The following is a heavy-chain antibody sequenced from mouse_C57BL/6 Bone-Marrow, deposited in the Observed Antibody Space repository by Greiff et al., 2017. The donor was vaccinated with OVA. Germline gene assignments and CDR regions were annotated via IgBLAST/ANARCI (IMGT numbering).Heavy chain of an antibody. CDR1: GFNIKDDY. V-gene: IGHV14-4*01. D-gene: IGHD1-1*01. Sequence: VQLKQSGAELVRPGASVKLSCTASGFNIKDDYMHWVKQRTEQGLEWIGWIDPENGDTEYASKFQGKATITADTSSNTAYLQLSSLTSEDTAVYYCTGRGSTWYFDVWGTGTTVTVSS. CDR2: IDPENGDT. CDR3: TGRGSTWYFDV. J-gene: IGHJ1*03.